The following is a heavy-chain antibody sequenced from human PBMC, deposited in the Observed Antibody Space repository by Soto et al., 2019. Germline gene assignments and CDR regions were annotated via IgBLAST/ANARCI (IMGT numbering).Heavy chain of an antibody. CDR2: IYYSGST. D-gene: IGHD3-9*01. V-gene: IGHV4-39*07. Sequence: SETLSLTCTVSGVSISSRGYYWGWIRQPPGKGLEWIGTIYYSGSTYYNPSLKSRVTISVDTSKNQFSLKLSSVTAADTAVYYCARTPYDILTDYYFDYWGQGTLVTVSS. CDR1: GVSISSRGYY. CDR3: ARTPYDILTDYYFDY. J-gene: IGHJ4*02.